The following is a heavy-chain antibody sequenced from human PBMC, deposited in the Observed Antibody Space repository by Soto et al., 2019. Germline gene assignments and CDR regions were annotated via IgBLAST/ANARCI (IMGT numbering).Heavy chain of an antibody. V-gene: IGHV3-30-3*01. CDR1: GFTFSTHA. CDR3: ARDQTGITTAGGGRIEH. D-gene: IGHD6-13*01. CDR2: VSFDGSHK. J-gene: IGHJ4*02. Sequence: QVQLVESGGGVVQPGRSLRLSCAAYGFTFSTHAMHWVRQAPGKGLECVAIVSFDGSHKYYADSVKGRFTISRDNSKNTLYLQMSGLTPEDTAFYYCARDQTGITTAGGGRIEHWGQGTLVTVSS.